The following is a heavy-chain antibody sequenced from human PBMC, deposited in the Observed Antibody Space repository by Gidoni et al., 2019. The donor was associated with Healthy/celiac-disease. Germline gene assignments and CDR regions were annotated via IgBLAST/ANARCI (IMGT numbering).Heavy chain of an antibody. Sequence: QLQLQESGPGLVKPSETLSLTCTVSGCSISSSRYYWGWIRQPPGKGLEWIGRIYYSGSTYYNPSLKSRVTISVDTSKNQFSLKLSSVTAADTAVYYCARPRGGMVVDIWGQGTMVTVSS. CDR2: IYYSGST. D-gene: IGHD2-15*01. CDR1: GCSISSSRYY. V-gene: IGHV4-39*01. J-gene: IGHJ3*02. CDR3: ARPRGGMVVDI.